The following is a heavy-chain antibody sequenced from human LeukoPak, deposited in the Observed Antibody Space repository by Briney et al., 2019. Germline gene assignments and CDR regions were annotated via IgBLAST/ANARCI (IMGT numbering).Heavy chain of an antibody. CDR2: ISWNSGSI. CDR1: GFTFDDYA. CDR3: ANDNRIGGYDWSLGY. V-gene: IGHV3-9*01. J-gene: IGHJ4*02. D-gene: IGHD5-12*01. Sequence: PGRSLRLSCAASGFTFDDYAMHWVRQAPGKGLEWVSGISWNSGSIGYADSVKGRFTISRDNAKNSLYLQMNSLRAEDTALYYCANDNRIGGYDWSLGYWGQGTLVTVSS.